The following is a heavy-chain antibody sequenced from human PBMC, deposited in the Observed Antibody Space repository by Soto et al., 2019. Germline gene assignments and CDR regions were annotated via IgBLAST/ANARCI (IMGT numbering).Heavy chain of an antibody. CDR1: GGTSTIYT. CDR2: IVPTLRIT. D-gene: IGHD1-26*01. J-gene: IGHJ5*02. V-gene: IGHV1-69*08. Sequence: QVQLVQSGAEVKKPGASLRVSCETSGGTSTIYTITWVRQAPGQGLQWMGRIVPTLRITNYAQEFQGRLTITADSSTSTAHIELTSLSSEDTAGDYCATDKYGAGRVGVHSWGQGTRVTVSS. CDR3: ATDKYGAGRVGVHS.